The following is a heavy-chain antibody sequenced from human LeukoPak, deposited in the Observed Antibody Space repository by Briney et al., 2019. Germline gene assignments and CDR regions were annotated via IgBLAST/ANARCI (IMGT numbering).Heavy chain of an antibody. J-gene: IGHJ5*02. CDR3: ARRLTQYDCFDP. Sequence: QTLSLTCAISGDSVSSTSAAWNWIRQSPSGGLEWLGRTFYRSRWSTEYVVSVKSRISINPDTTKNQFSLQLSSVTPEDTAVYYCARRLTQYDCFDPWGQGILVTVSS. CDR1: GDSVSSTSAA. CDR2: TFYRSRWST. D-gene: IGHD2-2*01. V-gene: IGHV6-1*01.